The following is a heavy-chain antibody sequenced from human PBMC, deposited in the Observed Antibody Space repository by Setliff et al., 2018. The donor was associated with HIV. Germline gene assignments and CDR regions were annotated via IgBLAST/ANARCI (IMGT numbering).Heavy chain of an antibody. D-gene: IGHD4-4*01. CDR1: GGSISSYY. Sequence: ETLSLTCTVSGGSISSYYWSWIRQPPGKGLEWVSLLHSGYSTSYADSVKGRFAVSRDNTRNTLFLHMSNVTVEDAAVYYCARVVNPDSSNYYYYYMDVWGKGTTVTVSS. CDR3: ARVVNPDSSNYYYYYMDV. CDR2: LHSGYST. V-gene: IGHV3-66*02. J-gene: IGHJ6*03.